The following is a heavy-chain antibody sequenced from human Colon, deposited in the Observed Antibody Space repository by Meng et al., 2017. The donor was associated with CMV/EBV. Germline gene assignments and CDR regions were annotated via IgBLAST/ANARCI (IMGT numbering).Heavy chain of an antibody. J-gene: IGHJ5*02. CDR2: SNTKRGST. CDR3: AKTAEYSSSSAAFDP. Sequence: TYANNSVHWERKAPGQGREWMGRSNTKRGSTIDAQSRRGRRTLARNTSISTVYIELSRLRSDDTAVYYCAKTAEYSSSSAAFDPWGQGTLVTVS. CDR1: TYANNS. V-gene: IGHV1-2*02. D-gene: IGHD6-6*01.